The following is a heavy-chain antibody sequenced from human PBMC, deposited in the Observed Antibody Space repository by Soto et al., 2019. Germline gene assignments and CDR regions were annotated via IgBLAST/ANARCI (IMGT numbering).Heavy chain of an antibody. V-gene: IGHV4-31*03. Sequence: PSETLSLTCTVSGGSISSGGYYWSWIRQHPGKGLEWIGYIYYSGSTYYNPSLKSRVTISVDTSKNQFSLKLSSVTAADTAVYYCARGGRDGYKVAFDIWGQGTMVTVSS. J-gene: IGHJ3*02. CDR2: IYYSGST. CDR1: GGSISSGGYY. CDR3: ARGGRDGYKVAFDI. D-gene: IGHD5-12*01.